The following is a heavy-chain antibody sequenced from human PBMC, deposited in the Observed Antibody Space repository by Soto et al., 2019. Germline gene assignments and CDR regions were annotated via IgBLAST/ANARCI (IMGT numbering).Heavy chain of an antibody. V-gene: IGHV1-69*13. CDR3: AVTYYYDSSGYSNLDS. CDR1: GGTFSSYA. J-gene: IGHJ4*02. D-gene: IGHD3-22*01. CDR2: IIPIFGTA. Sequence: SVKVSCKASGGTFSSYAISWVRQAPGQGLEWMGGIIPIFGTANYAQKFQGRVTITADESTSTAYMELSSLRSEDTAVYYCAVTYYYDSSGYSNLDSWGQGTLVTVSS.